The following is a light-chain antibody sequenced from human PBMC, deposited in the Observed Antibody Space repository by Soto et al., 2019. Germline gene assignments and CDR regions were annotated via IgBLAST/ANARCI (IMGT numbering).Light chain of an antibody. V-gene: IGKV3-20*01. CDR2: GAS. CDR3: QQYGSSPPFT. CDR1: QRVRSSY. Sequence: PWERATLSCRASQRVRSSYLAWYQQKPGQAPRLLIYGASSRATGIPDRFSGGGSGTDFTLTISRLEPEDFAVYFCQQYGSSPPFTFGQGTKVDIK. J-gene: IGKJ2*01.